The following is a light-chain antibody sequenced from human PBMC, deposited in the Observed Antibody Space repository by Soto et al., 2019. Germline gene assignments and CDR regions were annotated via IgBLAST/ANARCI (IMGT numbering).Light chain of an antibody. CDR2: AAS. CDR3: EHYGSSFTWT. V-gene: IGKV3-20*01. Sequence: EVVLTQSPGTLSLSPGERATLSCRASPSVTSSYLAWYQQKPGQAHRRLLYAASSRTTCIPDRLRGSGSGTDFTLSISSLEPEDVAVYYCEHYGSSFTWTFGRGNKVDI. J-gene: IGKJ1*01. CDR1: PSVTSSY.